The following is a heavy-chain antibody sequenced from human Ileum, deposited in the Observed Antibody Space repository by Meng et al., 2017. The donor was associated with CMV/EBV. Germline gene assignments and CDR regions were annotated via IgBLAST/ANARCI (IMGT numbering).Heavy chain of an antibody. CDR2: TAYRSKWDY. J-gene: IGHJ4*02. CDR3: ARESELLRFDH. V-gene: IGHV6-1*01. Sequence: IKLQHAGPGQRKPPQTPPLTLAISGDSVSTNNVAWNWIRQSPLRGLEWLGRTAYRSKWDYEYSVSVESRITISPDTSKNQFSLHLRSVTPEDTAIYYCARESELLRFDHWGQGTLVTVSS. D-gene: IGHD6-6*01. CDR1: GDSVSTNNVA.